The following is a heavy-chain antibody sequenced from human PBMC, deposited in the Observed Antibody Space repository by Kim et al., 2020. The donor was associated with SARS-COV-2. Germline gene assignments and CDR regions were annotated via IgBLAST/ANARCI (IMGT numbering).Heavy chain of an antibody. J-gene: IGHJ4*02. CDR3: AKGSSLSSWDYFDY. Sequence: ADSVKGRFTNSRDNSKNTLYLQMNSLRAEDTAVYHCAKGSSLSSWDYFDYWGQGTLVTVSS. V-gene: IGHV3-30*02. D-gene: IGHD6-13*01.